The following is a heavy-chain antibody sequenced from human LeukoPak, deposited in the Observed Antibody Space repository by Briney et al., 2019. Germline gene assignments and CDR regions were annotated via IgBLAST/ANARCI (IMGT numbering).Heavy chain of an antibody. V-gene: IGHV3-23*01. D-gene: IGHD6-13*01. Sequence: PGGSPRLSCAASGFTFSSYAMSWVRQAPGKGLEWVSAISGDGGTTYSPDSLKGRFTISRDNSKNTLYLQMNSLTAEDTALYYCAKGSNWYSYYFDYWGQGTLVTVSS. CDR2: ISGDGGTT. CDR3: AKGSNWYSYYFDY. J-gene: IGHJ4*02. CDR1: GFTFSSYA.